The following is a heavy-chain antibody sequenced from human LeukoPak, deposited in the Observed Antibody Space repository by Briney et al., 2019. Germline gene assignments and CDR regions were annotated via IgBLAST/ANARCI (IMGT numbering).Heavy chain of an antibody. CDR2: NSGGSS. D-gene: IGHD4-11*01. Sequence: GGSLRLSCAASGFTFSTYGVYWVRQAPGKGLEWVSSNSGGSSYYADSVKGRFTISRDNSKNTLYLQMNSLRAEDTAVYYCARVRTMTTVIYYFDYWGQGTLVTVSS. J-gene: IGHJ4*02. CDR1: GFTFSTYG. CDR3: ARVRTMTTVIYYFDY. V-gene: IGHV3-23*01.